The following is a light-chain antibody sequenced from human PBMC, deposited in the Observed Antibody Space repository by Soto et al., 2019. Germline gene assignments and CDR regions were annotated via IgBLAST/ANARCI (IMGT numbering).Light chain of an antibody. V-gene: IGLV2-23*01. CDR1: SSDVGSYNL. Sequence: QCVLTQPASVSGSPGQSFTISCTGTSSDVGSYNLVSWYQQHPGKAPKLMIYEGSKRPSGVSNRFSGSKSGNTASLTISGLQAEDEADYYCCSYAGSSTFFVVFGGGTQLTVL. CDR2: EGS. CDR3: CSYAGSSTFFVV. J-gene: IGLJ2*01.